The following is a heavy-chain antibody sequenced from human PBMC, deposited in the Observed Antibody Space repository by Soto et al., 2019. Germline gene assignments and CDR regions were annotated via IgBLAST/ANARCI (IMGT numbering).Heavy chain of an antibody. V-gene: IGHV1-2*02. CDR2: INPNSGGT. CDR1: GYTFTGYY. CDR3: AREPLSGYSYGSAYYYYGMDV. D-gene: IGHD5-18*01. Sequence: ASVKVSCKASGYTFTGYYMHWVRQAPGQGLEWMGWINPNSGGTSYAQKFQGRVTMTRDTSISTAYMELSRLRSDDTAVYYCAREPLSGYSYGSAYYYYGMDVWGQGTTVTVSS. J-gene: IGHJ6*02.